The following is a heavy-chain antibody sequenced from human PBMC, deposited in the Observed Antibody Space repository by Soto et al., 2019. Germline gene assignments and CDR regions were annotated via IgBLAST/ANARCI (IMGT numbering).Heavy chain of an antibody. Sequence: ASVKVSCKASGYTFNNYDIHWVRQAPGHGLEWIGWMNPNSGNTGYAQHFRGRVTMTQNTAIGTAYMELSSLRSDYTATYYCTRAYGAETFDFWGQGTRVTVSS. CDR1: GYTFNNYD. CDR2: MNPNSGNT. J-gene: IGHJ5*01. V-gene: IGHV1-8*02. CDR3: TRAYGAETFDF. D-gene: IGHD3-10*01.